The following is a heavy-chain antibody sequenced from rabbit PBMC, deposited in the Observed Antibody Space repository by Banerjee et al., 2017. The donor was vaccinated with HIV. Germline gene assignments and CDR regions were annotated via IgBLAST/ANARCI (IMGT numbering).Heavy chain of an antibody. V-gene: IGHV1S45*01. J-gene: IGHJ2*01. CDR1: GFSFSDRDV. CDR2: INTYTVKS. CDR3: ARNYVNAFDP. Sequence: QQQLVESGGGLVKHGASLTLTCKASGFSFSDRDVMCWVRQAPGKGLEWIACINTYTVKSVYASWATGRFTFSRTSSTTVTLQMTSLTAADTATYFCARNYVNAFDPWGPGTLVTVS. D-gene: IGHD1-1*01.